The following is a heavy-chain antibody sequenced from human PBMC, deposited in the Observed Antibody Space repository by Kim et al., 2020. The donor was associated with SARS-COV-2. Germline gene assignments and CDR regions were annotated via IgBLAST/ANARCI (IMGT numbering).Heavy chain of an antibody. Sequence: GGSLRLSCAASGFTFSSYGMHWVRQAPGKGLEWVAVIWYDGSNKYYADSVKGRFTISRDNSKNTLYLQMNSLRAEDTAVYYCARPMTCSSTSCYLVHHAFDIWGQGTMVTVSS. CDR3: ARPMTCSSTSCYLVHHAFDI. CDR1: GFTFSSYG. D-gene: IGHD2-2*01. CDR2: IWYDGSNK. J-gene: IGHJ3*02. V-gene: IGHV3-33*01.